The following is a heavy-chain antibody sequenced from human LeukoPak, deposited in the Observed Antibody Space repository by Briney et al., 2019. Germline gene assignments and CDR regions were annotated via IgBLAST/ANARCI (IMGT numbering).Heavy chain of an antibody. CDR1: GGSISSGDYY. J-gene: IGHJ4*02. V-gene: IGHV4-39*01. D-gene: IGHD3-3*01. CDR3: ATKQTIFGVVGTSE. Sequence: PSETLSLTCTVSGGSISSGDYYWSWIRQPPGKGLEWIGSIYYSGSTYYNPSLKSRVTISVDTSKNQFSLKLSSVTAADTAVYYCATKQTIFGVVGTSEWGQGTLVTVSS. CDR2: IYYSGST.